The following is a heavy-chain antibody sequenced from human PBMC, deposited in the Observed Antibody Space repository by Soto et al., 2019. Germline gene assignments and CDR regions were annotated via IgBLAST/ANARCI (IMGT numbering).Heavy chain of an antibody. J-gene: IGHJ4*02. Sequence: SETLSLTCTVSGGSFISYFWSWIRQPPGKGLEWIGSVFYTGFTSYNPSLESRVSVSVDTSKNQFSLKVSGVSAADTAVYYCATSQKGYNWNYFDHWGQGALVTVSS. D-gene: IGHD1-20*01. CDR3: ATSQKGYNWNYFDH. CDR2: VFYTGFT. V-gene: IGHV4-59*04. CDR1: GGSFISYF.